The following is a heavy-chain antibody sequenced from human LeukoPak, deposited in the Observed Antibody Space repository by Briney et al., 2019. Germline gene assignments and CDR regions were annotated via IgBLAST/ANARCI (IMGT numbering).Heavy chain of an antibody. CDR3: ARPGYSYGYPYGMDV. J-gene: IGHJ6*02. CDR2: ISPNNGDT. D-gene: IGHD5-18*01. Sequence: GASVKVSCKASGYTFTNYGITWVRQAPGQGLEWMGWISPNNGDTNYAQKFQGRVIMTTDTSTSTAYMEVRTLRSDDTAVYYCARPGYSYGYPYGMDVWGQGTTVTVSS. CDR1: GYTFTNYG. V-gene: IGHV1-18*01.